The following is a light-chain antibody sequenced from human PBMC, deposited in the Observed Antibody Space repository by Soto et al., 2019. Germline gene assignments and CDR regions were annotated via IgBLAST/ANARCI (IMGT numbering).Light chain of an antibody. CDR3: QQYNNWPPLT. V-gene: IGKV3-15*01. J-gene: IGKJ4*01. CDR2: GAS. CDR1: QSVSSN. Sequence: EIVMTQSPATLSVSPGERATLSCRASQSVSSNLAWYQQKPGQAPRLLIYGASIRATGIPARFSGSGSGTEFTLTISSLQSEDFAVYYWQQYNNWPPLTFGGGTKVAIK.